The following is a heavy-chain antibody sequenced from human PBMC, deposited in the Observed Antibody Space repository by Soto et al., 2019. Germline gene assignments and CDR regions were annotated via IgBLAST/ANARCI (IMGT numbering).Heavy chain of an antibody. V-gene: IGHV3-15*01. CDR1: GFTFSNAW. Sequence: EVQLVESGGGLVKPGGSLRLSCEASGFTFSNAWMNWVRQGPGKGLEWLGRIKSKVDGGTADYGAATKGRFSISRDVLKNMLYLQMNSLKPDDTAVYYCTTLSYLYYDGMDVWGQGTTVTVS. J-gene: IGHJ6*02. D-gene: IGHD2-2*01. CDR2: IKSKVDGGTA. CDR3: TTLSYLYYDGMDV.